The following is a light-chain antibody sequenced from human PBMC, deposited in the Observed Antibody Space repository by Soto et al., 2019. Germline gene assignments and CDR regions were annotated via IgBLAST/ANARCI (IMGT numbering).Light chain of an antibody. J-gene: IGLJ2*01. CDR1: SSDVGGYNY. CDR3: SSYTSSSTYVV. V-gene: IGLV2-14*01. Sequence: QSALTQPASVSGSPGQSITISCTGTSSDVGGYNYVSWYQQHPGKAPKLMIYDVSNRPSGVSNRFSGSKPGNTASLTISGLQAEDEADYYCSSYTSSSTYVVFGGGTKLTV. CDR2: DVS.